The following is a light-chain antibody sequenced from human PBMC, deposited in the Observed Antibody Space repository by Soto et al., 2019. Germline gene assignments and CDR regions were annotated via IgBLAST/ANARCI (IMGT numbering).Light chain of an antibody. Sequence: SALAQPPSVSGSLGQSVTISCTGTSSDVGNYDRVSWYQQPPGTAPKLMIYEVSNRPSGVPDRFSGSKSGNTASLTISGLQAEDEADYYCSSYTSSSTYVFGTGTKVTVL. CDR1: SSDVGNYDR. V-gene: IGLV2-18*02. J-gene: IGLJ1*01. CDR3: SSYTSSSTYV. CDR2: EVS.